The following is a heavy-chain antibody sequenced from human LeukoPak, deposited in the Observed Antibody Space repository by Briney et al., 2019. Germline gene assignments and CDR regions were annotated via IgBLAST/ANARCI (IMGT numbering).Heavy chain of an antibody. CDR1: GFTFSSYS. CDR3: ARDFHRRLYDSSGYYLY. CDR2: ISSSSSTI. Sequence: PGGSLRLSCAASGFTFSSYSMNWVRQAPGKGLKWVSYISSSSSTIYYADSVKGRFTIPRDNAKNSLYLQMNSLRAEDTAVYYCARDFHRRLYDSSGYYLYWGQGTLVTVSS. J-gene: IGHJ4*02. D-gene: IGHD3-22*01. V-gene: IGHV3-48*01.